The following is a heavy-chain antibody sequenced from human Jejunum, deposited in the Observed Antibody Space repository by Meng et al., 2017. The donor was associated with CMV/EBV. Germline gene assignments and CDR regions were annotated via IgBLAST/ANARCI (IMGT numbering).Heavy chain of an antibody. CDR2: ISSSGSTI. J-gene: IGHJ4*02. D-gene: IGHD4-23*01. CDR3: ARVVKGGNYLEY. CDR1: GFTFSSYE. V-gene: IGHV3-48*03. Sequence: ASGFTFSSYEMNWVRQAPGKGLECVSYISSSGSTIYYADSVKGRFTISRDNAKNSLYLQMNSLRAEDTAVYYCARVVKGGNYLEYWGQGTLVTVSS.